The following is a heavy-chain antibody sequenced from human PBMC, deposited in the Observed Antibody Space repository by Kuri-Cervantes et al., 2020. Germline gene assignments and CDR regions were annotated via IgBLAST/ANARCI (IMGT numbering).Heavy chain of an antibody. J-gene: IGHJ6*02. Sequence: GGSLRLSCAASGFTFSSYGMHWVRQAPGKGLEWVAVISYDGSNKYYADSVKGRFTISRDNSKNTLYLQMNSLRAEDTAVYYRAREQALRFLEWLLPTDYLHTTYYGMDVWGQGTTVTVSS. V-gene: IGHV3-30*03. D-gene: IGHD3-3*01. CDR2: ISYDGSNK. CDR1: GFTFSSYG. CDR3: AREQALRFLEWLLPTDYLHTTYYGMDV.